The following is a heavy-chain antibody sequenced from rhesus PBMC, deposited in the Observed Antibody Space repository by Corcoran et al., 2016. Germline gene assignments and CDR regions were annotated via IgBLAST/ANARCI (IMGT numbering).Heavy chain of an antibody. Sequence: EVQLVESGGGLVQPGGSLRLSGAASGSTFSNYWMSWVRQAPGKGLEWVGFFRNKADGGTAAYAESVKGRFTISRDDSKNTLYLQMNSLKTEDTAVYYCTRETIAAADYWGQGVLVTVSS. V-gene: IGHV3S11*01. J-gene: IGHJ4*01. D-gene: IGHD6-31*01. CDR2: FRNKADGGTA. CDR1: GSTFSNYW. CDR3: TRETIAAADY.